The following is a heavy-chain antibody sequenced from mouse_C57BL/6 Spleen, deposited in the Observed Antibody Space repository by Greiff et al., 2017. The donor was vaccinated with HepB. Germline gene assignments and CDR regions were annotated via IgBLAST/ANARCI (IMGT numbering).Heavy chain of an antibody. CDR3: ARQDYGGDYAMDY. J-gene: IGHJ4*01. V-gene: IGHV5-6*01. CDR1: GFTFSSYG. CDR2: ISSGGSYT. D-gene: IGHD1-1*01. Sequence: EVMLVESGGDLVKPGGSLKLSCAASGFTFSSYGMSWVRQTPDKRLEWVATISSGGSYTYYPDSVKGRFTISSDNAKNTLYLQMSSLKSEDTAMYYCARQDYGGDYAMDYWGQGTSVTVSS.